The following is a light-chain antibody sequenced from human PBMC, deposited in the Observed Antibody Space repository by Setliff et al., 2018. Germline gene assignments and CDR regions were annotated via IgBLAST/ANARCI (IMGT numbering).Light chain of an antibody. CDR1: SSDIGGYNY. Sequence: QSALTQPASVSGSPGQSITISCTGPSSDIGGYNYVSWYQQHPGKAPQLIIYDVTKRPSGVPDHFSGSKSGNTASLTVSGLQAEDEADYYCSSYADSNIFLFGTGTKV. CDR3: SSYADSNIFL. CDR2: DVT. J-gene: IGLJ1*01. V-gene: IGLV2-8*01.